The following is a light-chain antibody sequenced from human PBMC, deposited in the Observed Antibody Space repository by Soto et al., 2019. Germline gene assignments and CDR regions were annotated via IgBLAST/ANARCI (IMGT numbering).Light chain of an antibody. CDR3: MLYMGGGLVA. CDR2: STN. CDR1: SGSVSTTYY. V-gene: IGLV8-61*01. Sequence: QAVVTQEPSFSVSPGGTVTLTCGLTSGSVSTTYYPSWYQQTPGQAPRTLIYSTNIRSSGVPDRFSGSILGNKAALTITGAQADDESDYHCMLYMGGGLVAFGGGTKLTDL. J-gene: IGLJ2*01.